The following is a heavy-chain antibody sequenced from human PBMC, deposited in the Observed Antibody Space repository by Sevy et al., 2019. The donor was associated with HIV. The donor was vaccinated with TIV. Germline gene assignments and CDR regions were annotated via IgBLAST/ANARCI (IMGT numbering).Heavy chain of an antibody. CDR1: GFSFTTYW. D-gene: IGHD6-13*01. V-gene: IGHV3-7*03. CDR3: TRDWAVGGTPTRFYFDS. Sequence: GGSLRLSCAATGFSFTTYWMSWVRQAPGKGLEWLANIRENGGEKYYVDSVKGRFTISRDNAKSSLFLQMNSLRAEDTAVYYCTRDWAVGGTPTRFYFDSWGQGTLVTVSS. CDR2: IRENGGEK. J-gene: IGHJ4*02.